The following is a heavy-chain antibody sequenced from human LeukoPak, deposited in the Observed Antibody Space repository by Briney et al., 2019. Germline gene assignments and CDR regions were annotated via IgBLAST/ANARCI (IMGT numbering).Heavy chain of an antibody. J-gene: IGHJ3*02. D-gene: IGHD1-26*01. CDR3: AGVTWDLPPYAFDI. CDR1: GGSISSGSYY. Sequence: PSETLSLTCTVSGGSISSGSYYWSWIRQPAGKGLEWIGRIYTSGSTNYNPSLKSRVTISVDTSKNQFSLKLSSVTAADTAMYYCAGVTWDLPPYAFDIWGQGTMVTVSS. CDR2: IYTSGST. V-gene: IGHV4-61*02.